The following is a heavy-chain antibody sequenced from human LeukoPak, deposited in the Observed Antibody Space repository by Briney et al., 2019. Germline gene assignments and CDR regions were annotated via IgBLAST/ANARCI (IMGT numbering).Heavy chain of an antibody. Sequence: GSLRLSCEASGLTPFSYFWMHWVRQAPGKGLMWVSRVNSDGSSTIYADSVKGRFTISRDNARNTLFLQMNSLSAEDTATYYCATGGDQYYDYWGQGTVVTVSS. V-gene: IGHV3-74*01. D-gene: IGHD2/OR15-2a*01. J-gene: IGHJ4*02. CDR3: ATGGDQYYDY. CDR2: VNSDGSST. CDR1: GLTPFSYFW.